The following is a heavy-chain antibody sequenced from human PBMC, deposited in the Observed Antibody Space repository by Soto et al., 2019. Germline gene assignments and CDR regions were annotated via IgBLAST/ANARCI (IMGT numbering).Heavy chain of an antibody. CDR2: ISAYNGNT. D-gene: IGHD2-15*01. V-gene: IGHV1-18*01. J-gene: IGHJ4*02. Sequence: QVQLVQSGAEVKKPGASVKVSCKASGYTFTSYGISWVRQAPGQGLEWMGWISAYNGNTNYAQKLQGRVTMTTDTSTSTAYRELRSLRADDTAVYYCARTLGYCSGGSCYSFYYFDYWGQGTLVTVSS. CDR3: ARTLGYCSGGSCYSFYYFDY. CDR1: GYTFTSYG.